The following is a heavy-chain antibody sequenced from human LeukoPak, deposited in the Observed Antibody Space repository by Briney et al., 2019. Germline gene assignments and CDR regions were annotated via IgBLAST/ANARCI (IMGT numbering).Heavy chain of an antibody. CDR1: GGSFSGYY. D-gene: IGHD3-22*01. V-gene: IGHV4-34*01. CDR2: INHSGST. CDR3: ARHNLMIVVYYFDY. J-gene: IGHJ4*02. Sequence: SETLSLTCAVYGGSFSGYYWSWIRQPPGKGLEWVGEINHSGSTNYNPPLKSRVTISVDTSKNQFSLKLSSVTAADTAVYYCARHNLMIVVYYFDYWGQGTLVTVSS.